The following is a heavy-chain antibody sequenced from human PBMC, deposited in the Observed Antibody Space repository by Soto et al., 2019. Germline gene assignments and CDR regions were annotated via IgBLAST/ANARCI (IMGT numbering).Heavy chain of an antibody. D-gene: IGHD2-2*01. V-gene: IGHV1-2*04. CDR1: GCTFTGYY. CDR2: INPNSGGT. J-gene: IGHJ6*02. CDR3: ARAVPSYYYYGMDV. Sequence: ASVKVSCKASGCTFTGYYMHWVRQAPGQGLEWMGWINPNSGGTNYAQKFQGWVTMTRDTSISTAYMELSRLRSDDTAVYYCARAVPSYYYYGMDVWGQGTTVTVSS.